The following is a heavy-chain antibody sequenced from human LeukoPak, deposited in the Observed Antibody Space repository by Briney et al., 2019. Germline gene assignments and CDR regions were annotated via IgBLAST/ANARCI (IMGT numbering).Heavy chain of an antibody. D-gene: IGHD4-17*01. Sequence: SETLSLTCTVSGCSISSGGYYWSWIRQHPGKGLEWIGYIYYSGSTYYNPSLKSRVTISVDTSKNQFSLKRSSVTAADTAVYYFARDDGDYAAFDICGQGTMVTVSS. J-gene: IGHJ3*02. V-gene: IGHV4-31*03. CDR1: GCSISSGGYY. CDR3: ARDDGDYAAFDI. CDR2: IYYSGST.